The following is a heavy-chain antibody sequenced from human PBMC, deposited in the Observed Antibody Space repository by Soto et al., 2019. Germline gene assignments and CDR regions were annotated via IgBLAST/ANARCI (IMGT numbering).Heavy chain of an antibody. CDR1: GYTLTELS. V-gene: IGHV1-24*01. Sequence: ASVKVSCKVSGYTLTELSMHWVRQAPGKGLEWMGGFDPEDGETIYAQKFQGRVTMTEDTSTDTAYMELSSLRSEDTAVYYCARITGTHPGFAFDIWGQGTMVTVSS. D-gene: IGHD1-7*01. CDR2: FDPEDGET. J-gene: IGHJ3*02. CDR3: ARITGTHPGFAFDI.